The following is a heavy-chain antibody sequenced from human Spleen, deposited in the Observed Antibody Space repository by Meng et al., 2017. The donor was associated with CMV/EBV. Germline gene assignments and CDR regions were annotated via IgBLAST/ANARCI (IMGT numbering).Heavy chain of an antibody. J-gene: IGHJ4*02. CDR3: AKDSTGGYPHFFEN. Sequence: GGSLRLSCAASGFTFSSYAMSWVRQAPGKGLEWVSAISGSGGITFYADSVKGRFTISRDNSKNTLYLQMYSLRAEDSAVYYCAKDSTGGYPHFFENWGQGALVTVSS. CDR2: ISGSGGIT. CDR1: GFTFSSYA. D-gene: IGHD2-8*02. V-gene: IGHV3-23*01.